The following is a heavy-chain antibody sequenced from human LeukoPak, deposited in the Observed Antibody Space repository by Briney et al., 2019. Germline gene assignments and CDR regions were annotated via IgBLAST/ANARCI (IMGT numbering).Heavy chain of an antibody. V-gene: IGHV1-69*13. CDR1: GGTFTSYA. D-gene: IGHD5-18*01. J-gene: IGHJ6*04. Sequence: ASVKVSCKASGGTFTSYAISWVRQAPGQGLEWMEGIIPIFGTANYAQKFQGRVTITADESTSTAYMELSSLGSEATALYYCATTSGRYSYGPGYYYYGMDVWGKGTTVTVSS. CDR2: IIPIFGTA. CDR3: ATTSGRYSYGPGYYYYGMDV.